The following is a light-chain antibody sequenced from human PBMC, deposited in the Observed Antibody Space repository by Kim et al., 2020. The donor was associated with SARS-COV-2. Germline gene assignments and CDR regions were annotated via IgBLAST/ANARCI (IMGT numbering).Light chain of an antibody. CDR3: QQYDDSQLT. Sequence: SQGERATHSCRASQTVDNKYFVWDQKKGAQPPRLLIYGASTRATGVPDRFSGSGSGTEFTLSISGLEPEDCAVYYCQQYDDSQLTFGGGTKVDIK. V-gene: IGKV3-20*01. J-gene: IGKJ4*01. CDR1: QTVDNKY. CDR2: GAS.